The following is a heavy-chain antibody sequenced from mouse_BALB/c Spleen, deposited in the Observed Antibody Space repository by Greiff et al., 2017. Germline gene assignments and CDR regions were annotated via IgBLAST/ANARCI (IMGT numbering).Heavy chain of an antibody. Sequence: EVQRVESGGGLVQPGGSMKLSCVASGFTFSNYWMNWVRQSPEKGLEWVAEIRLKSNNYATHYAESVKGRFTISRDDSKSSVYLQMNNLRAEDTGIYYCTRGDYDGFAYWGQGTLVTVSA. CDR1: GFTFSNYW. J-gene: IGHJ3*01. CDR3: TRGDYDGFAY. CDR2: IRLKSNNYAT. D-gene: IGHD2-4*01. V-gene: IGHV6-6*02.